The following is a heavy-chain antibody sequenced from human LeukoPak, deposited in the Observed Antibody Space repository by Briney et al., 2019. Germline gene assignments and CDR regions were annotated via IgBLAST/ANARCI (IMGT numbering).Heavy chain of an antibody. Sequence: SETLSLTCTVSGGSISSYYWSWIRQPPGKGLEWIGYIYYSGSTNYNPSLKSRVTISVDTSKNQFSLKLSSVTATDTAVYYCARRTVDTTFDIWGQGTMVTVSS. V-gene: IGHV4-59*08. CDR2: IYYSGST. J-gene: IGHJ3*02. CDR3: ARRTVDTTFDI. D-gene: IGHD5-18*01. CDR1: GGSISSYY.